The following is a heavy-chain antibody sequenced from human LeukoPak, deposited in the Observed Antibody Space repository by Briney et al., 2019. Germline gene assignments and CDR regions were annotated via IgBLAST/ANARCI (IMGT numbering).Heavy chain of an antibody. D-gene: IGHD4/OR15-4a*01. J-gene: IGHJ4*02. CDR3: AKARGATYGTYYFDY. V-gene: IGHV3-23*01. Sequence: GGSLRLSCAASGFTFSSYAMNWVRQAPGKGLEWVSISGSGGDTYYADSVKGRFTISKDNSKNTLYLQMNSLRAEDTAVYYCAKARGATYGTYYFDYWGQGTLVTVSS. CDR1: GFTFSSYA. CDR2: SGSGGDT.